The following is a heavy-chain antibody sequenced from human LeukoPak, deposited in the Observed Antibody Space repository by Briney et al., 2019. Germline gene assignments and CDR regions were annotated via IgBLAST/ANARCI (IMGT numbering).Heavy chain of an antibody. J-gene: IGHJ4*02. Sequence: GASVKVSCKASGYTFTSYAMHWVRQAPGQRLEWMGWINAGNGNTKYSQEFQGRVTITRDTSASTAYMELSSLRSEDTAVYYCARGGIAVAGVSYWGQGTLVTVSS. V-gene: IGHV1-3*01. D-gene: IGHD6-19*01. CDR1: GYTFTSYA. CDR2: INAGNGNT. CDR3: ARGGIAVAGVSY.